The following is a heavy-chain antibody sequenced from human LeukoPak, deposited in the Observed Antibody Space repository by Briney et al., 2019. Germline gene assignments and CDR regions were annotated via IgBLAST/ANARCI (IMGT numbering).Heavy chain of an antibody. D-gene: IGHD5-12*01. CDR3: ALEGLRTYYFDF. CDR1: GYTFTDYY. Sequence: ASVKVSCKASGYTFTDYYMHWVRQAPGQGLEWMGWINPNNGGTNYAQKFQGRVTMTRDTSINTVYMELSRLKSDDTAVYYCALEGLRTYYFDFWGQGTLVTVSS. V-gene: IGHV1-2*02. J-gene: IGHJ4*02. CDR2: INPNNGGT.